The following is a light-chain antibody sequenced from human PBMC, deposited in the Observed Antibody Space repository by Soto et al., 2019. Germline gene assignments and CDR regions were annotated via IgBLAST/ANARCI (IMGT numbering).Light chain of an antibody. V-gene: IGKV3D-15*01. CDR2: GAS. CDR3: QQYNNWPPWT. J-gene: IGKJ1*01. CDR1: QSVSSY. Sequence: EIVLTQSPATLSLSPGERATLSCRASQSVSSYLAWYQQKPGQAPRLLIYGASTRATGIPARFSGRVSGTEFTLTISSLQSEDFAGYYGQQYNNWPPWTFGQRTKVDIK.